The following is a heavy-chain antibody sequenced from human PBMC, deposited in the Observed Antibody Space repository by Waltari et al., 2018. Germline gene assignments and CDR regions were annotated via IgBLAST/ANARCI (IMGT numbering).Heavy chain of an antibody. V-gene: IGHV1-69*08. CDR1: GGTFSSYT. Sequence: QVQLVQSGAEVKKPGSSVKVSCKASGGTFSSYTISWGRQAPGQGPEWMGRVIPILGRADDAQKVQGIVTITADKSTSTAYMELSSLRSEDTAVYYCARGRTAVGDDYWGQGTLVTVSS. D-gene: IGHD4-17*01. CDR2: VIPILGRA. J-gene: IGHJ4*02. CDR3: ARGRTAVGDDY.